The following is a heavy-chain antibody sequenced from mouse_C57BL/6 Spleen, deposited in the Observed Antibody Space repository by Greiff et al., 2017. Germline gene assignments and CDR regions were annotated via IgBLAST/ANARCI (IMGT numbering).Heavy chain of an antibody. Sequence: QVQLQQSGAELVKPGASVKLSCKASGYTFTSYWMQWVKQRPGQGLEWIGEIDPSDSYTNYNQKFKGKATLTVDTSSSTAYMQLSSLTSEDSAVYYCASLTTVVERWYFDVWGTGTTVTVSS. CDR1: GYTFTSYW. J-gene: IGHJ1*03. D-gene: IGHD1-1*01. V-gene: IGHV1-50*01. CDR3: ASLTTVVERWYFDV. CDR2: IDPSDSYT.